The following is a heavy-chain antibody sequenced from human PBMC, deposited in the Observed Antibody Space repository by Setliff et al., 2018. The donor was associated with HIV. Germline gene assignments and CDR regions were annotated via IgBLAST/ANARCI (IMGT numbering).Heavy chain of an antibody. CDR2: ISGSGGST. CDR3: AKGLSGPFDY. V-gene: IGHV3-23*01. Sequence: GGSLRLSCVASGFTFSSYAMSWVRQAPGKGLEWVSGISGSGGSTYYADSVKGWFTISRDNSKNTLYLQMNSLRAQDTAVYYCAKGLSGPFDYWGQGTLVTVSS. D-gene: IGHD3-16*02. J-gene: IGHJ4*02. CDR1: GFTFSSYA.